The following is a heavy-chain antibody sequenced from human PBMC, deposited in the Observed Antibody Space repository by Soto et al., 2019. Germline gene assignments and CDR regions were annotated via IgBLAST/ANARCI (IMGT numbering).Heavy chain of an antibody. J-gene: IGHJ6*02. CDR2: ISTSGGCT. Sequence: EVQLLESGGALVQPGGSRRLSCAASGFTFITYGMSWIAPAPGKGLEWVSSISTSGGCTFYAESVKGRFTISRDNSKNTLKLQMNSLRAEDTAVYYCAKDKTYIADRYGMHVWVQGSTVTVS. V-gene: IGHV3-23*01. CDR1: GFTFITYG. CDR3: AKDKTYIADRYGMHV. D-gene: IGHD6-13*01.